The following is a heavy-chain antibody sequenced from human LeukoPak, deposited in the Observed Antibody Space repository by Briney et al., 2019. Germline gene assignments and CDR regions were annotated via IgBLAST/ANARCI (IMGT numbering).Heavy chain of an antibody. D-gene: IGHD3-22*01. CDR2: INEDGSTT. V-gene: IGHV3-74*01. CDR3: AKDDSSGTRSFQH. CDR1: GFTFSSNW. J-gene: IGHJ1*01. Sequence: GGSLRLSCAASGFTFSSNWMHWVRQAPGKGLVWVSRINEDGSTTNYADSVKGRSTIFRDNAKNTLYLQMNSLRAEDTAVYYCAKDDSSGTRSFQHWGQGTLVTVSS.